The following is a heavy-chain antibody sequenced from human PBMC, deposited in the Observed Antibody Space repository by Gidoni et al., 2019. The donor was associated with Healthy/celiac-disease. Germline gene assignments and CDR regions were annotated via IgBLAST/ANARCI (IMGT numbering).Heavy chain of an antibody. D-gene: IGHD2-15*01. CDR1: GFSFDSYS. Sequence: LESGGDVVQPGTSLRLSCQASGFSFDSYSIHWVRPTPGKGLEWVAVISYHSVNKFYADSVTGRFTISRDNAKNTAYLDITGLRPDDTAKYFCARDVRHYSFYYGMDVWGLGTTVTVSS. CDR3: ARDVRHYSFYYGMDV. V-gene: IGHV3-30*03. J-gene: IGHJ6*02. CDR2: ISYHSVNK.